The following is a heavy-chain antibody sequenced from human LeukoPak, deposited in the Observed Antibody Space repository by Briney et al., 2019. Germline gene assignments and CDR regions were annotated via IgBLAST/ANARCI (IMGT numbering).Heavy chain of an antibody. V-gene: IGHV4-39*07. CDR2: INHSGST. CDR3: ARSPTPDYVWGSYANYFDY. D-gene: IGHD3-16*01. J-gene: IGHJ4*02. Sequence: SETLSLTCTVSGGSISSSSYYWGWIRQPPGKGLEWIGEINHSGSTNYNPSLKSRVTISVDTSKNQFSLKLSSVTAADTAVYYCARSPTPDYVWGSYANYFDYWGQGTLVTVSS. CDR1: GGSISSSSYY.